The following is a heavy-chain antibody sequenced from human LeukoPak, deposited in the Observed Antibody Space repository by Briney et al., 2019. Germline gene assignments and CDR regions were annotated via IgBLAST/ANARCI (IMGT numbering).Heavy chain of an antibody. CDR3: VRGLFFRFNAFDL. Sequence: TSETLSLTCTVSGGSISSYYWSWIRQPPGKGLEWIGYIYYSGSTNYNPSLKSRVTISVDTSKNQFSLQLNSVTPEDTAMYYCVRGLFFRFNAFDLWGQGTMVTVSS. CDR1: GGSISSYY. CDR2: IYYSGST. D-gene: IGHD2/OR15-2a*01. V-gene: IGHV4-59*12. J-gene: IGHJ3*01.